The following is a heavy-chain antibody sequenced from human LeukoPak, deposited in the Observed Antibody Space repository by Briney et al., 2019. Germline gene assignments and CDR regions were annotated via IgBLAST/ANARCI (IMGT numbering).Heavy chain of an antibody. V-gene: IGHV4-30-2*01. D-gene: IGHD3-10*02. Sequence: SQTLSRTCTVSGGSISNGGYYWSWIRQPPGRGLEWIGNIYHSGSTHYNPSLKSRVTISVDRSKNQVSLKLSSMTAADTAVYYCARVNYVRNDYFDYWGQGTLVTVSS. CDR3: ARVNYVRNDYFDY. J-gene: IGHJ4*02. CDR2: IYHSGST. CDR1: GGSISNGGYY.